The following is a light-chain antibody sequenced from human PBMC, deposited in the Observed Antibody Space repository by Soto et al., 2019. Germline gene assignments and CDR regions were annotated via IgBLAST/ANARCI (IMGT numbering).Light chain of an antibody. Sequence: DIQMTQSPSSLSASVGDRVTITCQASQDISNFLNWYQQKPGKAPELLIYDASNLETGVPSRFSGSGSGTDFTFTISSLQPEDVAVYYCQHYYNSWTFGQGTQVEIK. CDR2: DAS. CDR1: QDISNF. J-gene: IGKJ1*01. CDR3: QHYYNSWT. V-gene: IGKV1-33*01.